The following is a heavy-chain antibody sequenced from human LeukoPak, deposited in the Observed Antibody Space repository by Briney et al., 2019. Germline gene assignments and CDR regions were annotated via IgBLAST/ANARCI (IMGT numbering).Heavy chain of an antibody. Sequence: SETLSLTCTVSGGSISSYYWSWIRQPPGKGLEWIGYIYYSGSTNYNPSLKSRVTISVDTSKNQFSLKLSSVTAADTAVYYCARDLSEYSSTRYGWFDPWGRGTLVTVTS. CDR2: IYYSGST. J-gene: IGHJ5*02. CDR1: GGSISSYY. V-gene: IGHV4-59*01. D-gene: IGHD6-13*01. CDR3: ARDLSEYSSTRYGWFDP.